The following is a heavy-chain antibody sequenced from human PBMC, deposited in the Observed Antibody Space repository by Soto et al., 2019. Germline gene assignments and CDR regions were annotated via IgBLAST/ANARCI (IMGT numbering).Heavy chain of an antibody. J-gene: IGHJ6*02. CDR2: MSGRSGDP. V-gene: IGHV1-18*01. CDR3: ASEGGLGTDKHHYGLDV. Sequence: QVQLVQSGGEVKKPGASVRVSCQASGYPFNKIAIHWVRQAPGHGLEWLGRMSGRSGDPNCAPTGLDRITMATDTSNNTAYMDLRSLRSDDSAVEYCASEGGLGTDKHHYGLDVWGQGTAVTVSS. CDR1: GYPFNKIA. D-gene: IGHD1-26*01.